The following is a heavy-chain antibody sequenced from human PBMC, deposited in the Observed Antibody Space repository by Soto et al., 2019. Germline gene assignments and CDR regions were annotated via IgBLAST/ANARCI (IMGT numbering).Heavy chain of an antibody. CDR1: GHTFTGHH. D-gene: IGHD2-21*02. Sequence: QVQMVQSGAEVKKPGASVKVSCKASGHTFTGHHMHWVRQAPGQGLEWMGLIDLDIGDTKYAQKFQGRVTSTSDTSITTAYMELRGLRSDDTAVYYCALEPTGTAGFDYRGQATLVTVSS. J-gene: IGHJ4*02. CDR3: ALEPTGTAGFDY. CDR2: IDLDIGDT. V-gene: IGHV1-2*02.